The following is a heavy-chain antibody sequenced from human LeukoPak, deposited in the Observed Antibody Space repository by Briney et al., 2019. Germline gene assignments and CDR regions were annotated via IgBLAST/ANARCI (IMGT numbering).Heavy chain of an antibody. D-gene: IGHD6-13*01. J-gene: IGHJ5*02. CDR1: GYTFTGYY. V-gene: IGHV1-2*02. Sequence: ASVKVSCKASGYTFTGYYMHWVRQAPGQGLEWMGWINPNGGGTNYAQKFQGRVTMTEDTSTDTAYMELSSLRSEDTAVYYCATHSSWVRWFDPWGQGTLVTVSS. CDR3: ATHSSWVRWFDP. CDR2: INPNGGGT.